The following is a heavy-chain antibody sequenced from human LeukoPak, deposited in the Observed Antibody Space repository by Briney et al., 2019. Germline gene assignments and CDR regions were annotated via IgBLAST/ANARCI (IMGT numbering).Heavy chain of an antibody. J-gene: IGHJ6*03. Sequence: GGSLRLSCAASGFTFSSYAMSWVRQAPGKGLEWVSSISSSSSYIYYADSVKGRFTISRDNAKNSLYLQMNSLRAEDTAVYYCAREPEEYYDFWSGYSTYYYYYMDVWGKGTTVTVSS. CDR2: ISSSSSYI. D-gene: IGHD3-3*01. CDR1: GFTFSSYA. CDR3: AREPEEYYDFWSGYSTYYYYYMDV. V-gene: IGHV3-21*01.